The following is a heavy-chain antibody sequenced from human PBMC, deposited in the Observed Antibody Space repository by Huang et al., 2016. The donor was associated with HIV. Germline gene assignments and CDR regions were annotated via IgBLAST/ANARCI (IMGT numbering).Heavy chain of an antibody. CDR2: SYTSGST. V-gene: IGHV4-61*09. Sequence: QVKLQESGPGLVKPSQTLSLTCTVSGGNVNSGSDYWSWVRQPAGRGLELIGYSYTSGSTRYNPSLRSRVSISMDTAKNQFSLRLSSVTAADTAVYYCAREDFDVIWQGFDSWGPGALVTVSS. D-gene: IGHD3-16*01. CDR1: GGNVNSGSDY. CDR3: AREDFDVIWQGFDS. J-gene: IGHJ5*01.